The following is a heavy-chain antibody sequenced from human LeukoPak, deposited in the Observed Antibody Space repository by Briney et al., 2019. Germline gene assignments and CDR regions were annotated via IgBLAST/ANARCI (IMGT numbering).Heavy chain of an antibody. V-gene: IGHV3-7*01. J-gene: IGHJ5*02. CDR1: GFTFSSYE. CDR3: ARDWWFDP. Sequence: GGSLRLSCAASGFTFSSYEMNWVRQAPGKGLELVANIKQDRSEKYYVDSVKGRFTISRDNAKNSLYLQMNSLRAEDTAMYYCARDWWFDPWGQGTLVTVSS. CDR2: IKQDRSEK.